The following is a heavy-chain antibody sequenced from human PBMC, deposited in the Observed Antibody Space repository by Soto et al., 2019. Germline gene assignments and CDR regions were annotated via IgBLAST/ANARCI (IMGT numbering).Heavy chain of an antibody. CDR3: ARPKDYDDCLDL. V-gene: IGHV1-46*01. D-gene: IGHD3-22*01. CDR1: SYSFTSYY. CDR2: INPSGGYT. Sequence: ASVKVSCKASSYSFTSYYMHWVRQAPGQGLEWMAIINPSGGYTNYAQKFQGRVTFTRDTSANTAYMELSSIISEDTAVYYCARPKDYDDCLDLWGQGTLVTVSS. J-gene: IGHJ4*02.